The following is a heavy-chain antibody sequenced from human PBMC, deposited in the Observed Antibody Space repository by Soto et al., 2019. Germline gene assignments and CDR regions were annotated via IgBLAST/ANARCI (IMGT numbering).Heavy chain of an antibody. CDR2: INPSGGST. Sequence: ASVKVSCKASGYTFTSYHLHWVRQAPGQGLEWMGIINPSGGSTSYAQKFQGRVTMTRDTSTSTVYMELSSLRSEDTAVYYCARERDLSSWYIEYFQHWGQGTTVTVSS. CDR3: ARERDLSSWYIEYFQH. J-gene: IGHJ1*01. D-gene: IGHD6-13*01. CDR1: GYTFTSYH. V-gene: IGHV1-46*01.